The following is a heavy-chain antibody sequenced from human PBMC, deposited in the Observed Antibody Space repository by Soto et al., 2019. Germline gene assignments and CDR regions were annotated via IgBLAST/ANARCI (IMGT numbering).Heavy chain of an antibody. V-gene: IGHV3-33*05. D-gene: IGHD3-16*01. CDR3: ARWGTMGGLDG. Sequence: QVQLVESGGGVVQPGTALRLSCVGSGFTFRSYVIHWVRQAPGKGLEWVALTSYDGSNNFYGDSLKGRFTISRHNSRNTLECQMDSLTCEYTALYYCARWGTMGGLDGWGQLTLVSLSS. J-gene: IGHJ5*02. CDR1: GFTFRSYV. CDR2: TSYDGSNN.